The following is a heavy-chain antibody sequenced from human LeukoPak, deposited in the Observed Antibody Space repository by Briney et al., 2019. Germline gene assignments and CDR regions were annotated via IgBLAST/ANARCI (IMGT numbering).Heavy chain of an antibody. D-gene: IGHD6-13*01. V-gene: IGHV3-7*01. CDR3: ARDGTAAGLYFDL. J-gene: IGHJ4*01. CDR1: GFTFSSYW. CDR2: IRQDGGEK. Sequence: GGSLRLSCAVSGFTFSSYWMNWVRQAPGKGLEWVASIRQDGGEKSYVDSVKGRFTISRDNTKNSLYLQINSLRAEDTAVYYCARDGTAAGLYFDLWGQGTLVTVSS.